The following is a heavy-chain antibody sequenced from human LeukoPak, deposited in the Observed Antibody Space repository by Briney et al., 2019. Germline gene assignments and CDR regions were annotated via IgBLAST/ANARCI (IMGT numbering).Heavy chain of an antibody. Sequence: GGSQRLSCAASGFIFSDYYMTWIRQAPGKGLDWISYISGDSSNTIYADSVRGRFTVSRDNAKNSLYLQMNSLRAEDTAIYYCARLHSIAAAGTYDYWGQGTLVTVSS. V-gene: IGHV3-11*06. J-gene: IGHJ4*02. CDR2: ISGDSSNT. CDR3: ARLHSIAAAGTYDY. D-gene: IGHD6-13*01. CDR1: GFIFSDYY.